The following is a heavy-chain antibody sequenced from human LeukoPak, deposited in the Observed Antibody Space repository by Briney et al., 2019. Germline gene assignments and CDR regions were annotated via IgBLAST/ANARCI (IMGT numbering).Heavy chain of an antibody. CDR3: ARSDYGDYVKWYFDL. Sequence: PSETLSLTCTVSGGSISSGGYYWSWIRQHPGKGLKWIGYIYYSGSTYYNPSLKSRVTISVDTSKNQFSLKLSSVTAADTAVYYCARSDYGDYVKWYFDLWGRGTLVTVSS. CDR2: IYYSGST. CDR1: GGSISSGGYY. D-gene: IGHD4-17*01. V-gene: IGHV4-31*03. J-gene: IGHJ2*01.